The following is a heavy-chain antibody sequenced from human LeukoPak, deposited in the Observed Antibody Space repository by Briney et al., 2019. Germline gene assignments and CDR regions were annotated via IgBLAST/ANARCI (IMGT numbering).Heavy chain of an antibody. Sequence: GSLRLSCAVSGFTFSSYGMHWVRQAPGKGLEGVAVISTDGSNKYYADSVKGRFTISRDNSKNTLYLQMNSLRAEDTALYYCAKVQYYDSSGYLDYWGQGTLVTVSS. CDR2: ISTDGSNK. D-gene: IGHD3-22*01. J-gene: IGHJ4*02. V-gene: IGHV3-30*18. CDR3: AKVQYYDSSGYLDY. CDR1: GFTFSSYG.